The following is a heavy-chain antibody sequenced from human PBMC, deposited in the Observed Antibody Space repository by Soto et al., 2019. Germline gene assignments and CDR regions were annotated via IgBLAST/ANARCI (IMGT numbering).Heavy chain of an antibody. CDR1: GFTVSSTY. J-gene: IGHJ4*02. CDR3: ASSRYTGTYSGRFLDY. V-gene: IGHV3-53*01. CDR2: LYTGTDI. D-gene: IGHD1-26*01. Sequence: EVQLVESGGGLIQPGGSLRLSCAASGFTVSSTYLTWVRQAPGKGLEWVAILYTGTDIVYADSVKGRFTISRESAKNTFSLQMNSLRAEDTAMYFCASSRYTGTYSGRFLDYWGQGSLVNVSS.